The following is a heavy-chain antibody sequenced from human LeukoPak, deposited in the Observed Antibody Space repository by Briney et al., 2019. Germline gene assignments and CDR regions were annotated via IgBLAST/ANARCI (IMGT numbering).Heavy chain of an antibody. V-gene: IGHV4-39*07. Sequence: PSETLSLTCTVSSGSISSSNYFWGWIRQPPGKGLEWIGIIYYVGNTYYNPSLKSRVTISVDTSKNQFSLKLSSVTAADTAVYYCARRGPVVVPAAIRWFDPWGQGTLVTVSS. CDR3: ARRGPVVVPAAIRWFDP. D-gene: IGHD2-2*01. CDR2: IYYVGNT. CDR1: SGSISSSNYF. J-gene: IGHJ5*02.